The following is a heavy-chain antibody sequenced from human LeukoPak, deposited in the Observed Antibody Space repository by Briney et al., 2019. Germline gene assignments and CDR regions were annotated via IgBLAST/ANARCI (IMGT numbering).Heavy chain of an antibody. D-gene: IGHD1-26*01. CDR3: ATTVVLPYSGSYAFDY. Sequence: ASVKVSCKVSGYTLSELSMHWVRQAPGRGLEWMGGFDPEDGETIYAQKFQGRVTMTEDTSTDTAYMERSSLRSEDTTVYYCATTVVLPYSGSYAFDYWGQGTLVTVSS. CDR2: FDPEDGET. CDR1: GYTLSELS. V-gene: IGHV1-24*01. J-gene: IGHJ4*02.